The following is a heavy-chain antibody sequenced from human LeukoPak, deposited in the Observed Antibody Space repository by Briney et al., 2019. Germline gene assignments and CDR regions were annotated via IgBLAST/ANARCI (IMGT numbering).Heavy chain of an antibody. J-gene: IGHJ4*02. CDR2: ISYDGSNK. Sequence: PGGSLRLSCAASGFTVSSNYMSWVRQAPGKGLEWVAVISYDGSNKYYADSVKGRFTISRDNSKNTLYLQMNSLRAEDTAVYYCARTAVATRELDYWGQGTLVTVSS. CDR1: GFTVSSNY. CDR3: ARTAVATRELDY. V-gene: IGHV3-30-3*01. D-gene: IGHD5-24*01.